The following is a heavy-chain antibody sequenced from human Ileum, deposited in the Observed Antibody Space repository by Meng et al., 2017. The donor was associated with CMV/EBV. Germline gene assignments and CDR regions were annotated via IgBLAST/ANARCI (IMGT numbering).Heavy chain of an antibody. V-gene: IGHV3-30*04. D-gene: IGHD2-2*02. CDR3: ARDHYQLLYALFQH. Sequence: GESLKISCAASGFTFSSYAMHWVRQAPGKGLEWVAVISYDGSNKYYADSVKGRFTISRDNSKNTLYLQMNSLRAEDTAVYYCARDHYQLLYALFQHWGQGTLVTVSS. CDR1: GFTFSSYA. J-gene: IGHJ1*01. CDR2: ISYDGSNK.